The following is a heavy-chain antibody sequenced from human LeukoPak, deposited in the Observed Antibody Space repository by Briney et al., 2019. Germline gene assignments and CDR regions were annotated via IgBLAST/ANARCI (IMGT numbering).Heavy chain of an antibody. V-gene: IGHV3-30*18. CDR1: GFTFSTYG. CDR2: ISNDGSNQ. J-gene: IGHJ3*02. Sequence: AGRSLRLSCAASGFTFSTYGMDWVRQAPGKGVEWVAVISNDGSNQDYVDFVKGRFTISRDNSKNTLYLQMNSLRAEDKAIYYCVKGNSGSYYGAFDIWGQGTMVTVSS. D-gene: IGHD1-26*01. CDR3: VKGNSGSYYGAFDI.